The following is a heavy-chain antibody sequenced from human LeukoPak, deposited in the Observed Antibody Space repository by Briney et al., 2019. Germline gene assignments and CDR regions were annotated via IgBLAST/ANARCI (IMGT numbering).Heavy chain of an antibody. V-gene: IGHV4-59*01. CDR2: IYYSGST. Sequence: SETLSLTCTVSGGAISNYYWSWIRQPPGKGLEWIGYIYYSGSTNYNPSLKNRVTISLDTSKNQFSLKLSSVTAADTAVYYCARDNPRYEPYFDYWGQGTLVTVSS. CDR1: GGAISNYY. J-gene: IGHJ4*02. D-gene: IGHD2-21*01. CDR3: ARDNPRYEPYFDY.